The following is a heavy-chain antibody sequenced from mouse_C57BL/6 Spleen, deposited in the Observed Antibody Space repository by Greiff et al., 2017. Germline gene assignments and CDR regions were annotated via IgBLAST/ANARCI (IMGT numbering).Heavy chain of an antibody. CDR2: IDPNSGGT. CDR3: ARWIYYDYDGYAMDY. Sequence: QVQLQQPGAELVKPGASVTLSCKASGYTFTSYWMHWVKQRPGRGLEWIGRIDPNSGGTKYNEKFKSKATLTVDKPSSTAYMQLSSLTSEDSAVYYCARWIYYDYDGYAMDYWGQGTSVTVSS. V-gene: IGHV1-72*01. D-gene: IGHD2-4*01. CDR1: GYTFTSYW. J-gene: IGHJ4*01.